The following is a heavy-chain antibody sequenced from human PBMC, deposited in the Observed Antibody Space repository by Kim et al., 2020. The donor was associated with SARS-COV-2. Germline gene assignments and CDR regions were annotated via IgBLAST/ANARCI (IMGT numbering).Heavy chain of an antibody. CDR1: GFTFSSYG. CDR2: ISYDGSNK. V-gene: IGHV3-30*18. J-gene: IGHJ4*01. D-gene: IGHD6-13*01. CDR3: AKAFVGAAAGREGDYFD. Sequence: GGSLRLSCAASGFTFSSYGMHWVRQAPGKGLEWVAVISYDGSNKYYADSVKGRFTISRDNSKNTLYLQMNSLRAEDTAVYYCAKAFVGAAAGREGDYFD.